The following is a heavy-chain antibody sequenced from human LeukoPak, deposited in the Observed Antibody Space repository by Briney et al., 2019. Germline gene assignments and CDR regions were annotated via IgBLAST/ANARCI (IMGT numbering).Heavy chain of an antibody. D-gene: IGHD3-9*01. CDR2: IYPGDSDT. CDR3: ARQDYDILTGTLLVYY. Sequence: GESLRISCKGSGYSFTSYWIGWVRQMPGKGLEWMGIIYPGDSDTRYSPSFQGQVTISADKSISTAYLQWSSLKASDTAMYYCARQDYDILTGTLLVYYWGQGTLVTVSS. V-gene: IGHV5-51*01. CDR1: GYSFTSYW. J-gene: IGHJ4*02.